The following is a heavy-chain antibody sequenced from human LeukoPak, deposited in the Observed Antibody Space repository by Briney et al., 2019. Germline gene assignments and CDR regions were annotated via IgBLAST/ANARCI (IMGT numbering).Heavy chain of an antibody. CDR3: ARGKDGSGNYYDY. CDR1: GGSISSSSYY. V-gene: IGHV4-39*07. D-gene: IGHD3-10*01. J-gene: IGHJ4*02. CDR2: ISYSGST. Sequence: SETLSLTCTVSGGSISSSSYYWGWIRQPPGKGLEWIGIISYSGSTYYNPSLKSRVTISVDTSKNQFSLKFSSVTAADTAVYYCARGKDGSGNYYDYWGQGTLVTVSS.